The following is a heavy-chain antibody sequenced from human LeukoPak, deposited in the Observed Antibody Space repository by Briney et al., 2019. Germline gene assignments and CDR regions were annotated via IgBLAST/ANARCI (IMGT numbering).Heavy chain of an antibody. J-gene: IGHJ6*03. Sequence: GGSLRLSCAASGFTFSNYVMSWVRQAPGKGLEWVGFIRSKAYGGTTEYAASVKGRFTISRDDSKSIAYLQMNSLKTEDTAVYYCSRGPNYYYYMDVWGKGTTVTISS. CDR2: IRSKAYGGTT. V-gene: IGHV3-49*04. CDR3: SRGPNYYYYMDV. CDR1: GFTFSNYV.